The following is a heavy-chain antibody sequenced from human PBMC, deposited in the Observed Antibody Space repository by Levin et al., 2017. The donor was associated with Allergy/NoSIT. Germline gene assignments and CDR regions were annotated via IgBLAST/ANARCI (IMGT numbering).Heavy chain of an antibody. CDR3: ARAYYGDYVN. Sequence: PSETLSLTCAVYGGSFSGYYWSWIRQPPGKGLEWIGEINHSGSTNYNPSLKSRVTISVDTSKNQFSLKLTPVTAADTAVYYCARAYYGDYVNWGQGTLVTVSS. D-gene: IGHD4-17*01. J-gene: IGHJ4*02. CDR1: GGSFSGYY. CDR2: INHSGST. V-gene: IGHV4-34*01.